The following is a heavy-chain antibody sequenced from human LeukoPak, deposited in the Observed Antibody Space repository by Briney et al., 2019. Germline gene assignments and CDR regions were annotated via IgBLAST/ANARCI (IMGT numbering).Heavy chain of an antibody. J-gene: IGHJ4*02. CDR3: ASLVGAFDY. D-gene: IGHD1-26*01. CDR2: INHSGST. CDR1: GGSFSGYY. Sequence: PSETLSLTCAVYGGSFSGYYWSWIRQPPGKGLEWIGEINHSGSTNYNPSLKSRVTISVDTSMNQFSLKLSSVTAADTAVYYCASLVGAFDYWGQGTLVTVSS. V-gene: IGHV4-34*01.